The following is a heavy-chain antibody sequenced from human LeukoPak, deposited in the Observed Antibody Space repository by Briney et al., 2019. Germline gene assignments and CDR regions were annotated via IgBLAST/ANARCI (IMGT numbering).Heavy chain of an antibody. CDR3: ARIFDSSGCSDY. V-gene: IGHV1-8*02. Sequence: GASVKVSCKASGYTFSDYYFHWVRQAPGQGLEWMGWMNPNSGNTGYAQKFQGRVTMTRNTSISTAYMELSSLRSEDTAVYYCARIFDSSGCSDYWGQGTLVTVSS. J-gene: IGHJ4*02. D-gene: IGHD3-22*01. CDR1: GYTFSDYY. CDR2: MNPNSGNT.